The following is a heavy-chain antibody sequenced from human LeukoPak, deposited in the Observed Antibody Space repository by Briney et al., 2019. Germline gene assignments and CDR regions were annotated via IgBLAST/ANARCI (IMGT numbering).Heavy chain of an antibody. Sequence: PSETLSLTCTVSGGSISSYYWSWIRQPPGKGLEWIGEINHSGSTNYNPSLKSRVTISVDTSKNQFSLKLSSVTAADTAVYYCASAMTTLNDAFDIWGQGTMVTVSS. D-gene: IGHD4-11*01. CDR3: ASAMTTLNDAFDI. CDR2: INHSGST. J-gene: IGHJ3*02. CDR1: GGSISSYY. V-gene: IGHV4-34*01.